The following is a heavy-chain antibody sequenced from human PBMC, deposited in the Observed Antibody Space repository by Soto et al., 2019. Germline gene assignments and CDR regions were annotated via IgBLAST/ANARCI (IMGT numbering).Heavy chain of an antibody. CDR2: IIPIFGTA. CDR1: GGTFSSYA. Sequence: VASVKVSCKASGGTFSSYAISWVRQAPGQGLEWMGGIIPIFGTANYAQKFQGRVTITADESTSTAYMELSSLRSEDTAVYYCAQGGTYGYYYYYGMDVWGQGTTVTVSS. J-gene: IGHJ6*02. D-gene: IGHD1-1*01. V-gene: IGHV1-69*13. CDR3: AQGGTYGYYYYYGMDV.